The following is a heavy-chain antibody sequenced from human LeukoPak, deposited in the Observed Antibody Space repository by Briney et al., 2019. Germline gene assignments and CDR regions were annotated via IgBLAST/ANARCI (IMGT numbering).Heavy chain of an antibody. V-gene: IGHV1-2*02. CDR2: INPDSGGT. Sequence: ASVNVSCKASGYSFTGYYMHWVRQAPGQGLEWMGWINPDSGGTNYAQKFQGRVTMTRDASITTAYMDLSRLTSDDTAVYYCARGGFSNEEFDPWGQGTLVTVSS. D-gene: IGHD3-3*01. CDR3: ARGGFSNEEFDP. CDR1: GYSFTGYY. J-gene: IGHJ5*02.